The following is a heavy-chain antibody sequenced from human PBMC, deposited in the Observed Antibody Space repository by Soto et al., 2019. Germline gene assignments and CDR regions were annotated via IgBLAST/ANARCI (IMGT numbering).Heavy chain of an antibody. V-gene: IGHV3-23*01. J-gene: IGHJ4*02. CDR3: AKGREQQLVYTHDY. CDR1: GFTFSSYA. Sequence: GSLRLSCAASGFTFSSYAMSWVRQAPGKGLEWVSAIIGIGVSTYYADSVKGRFTISRYNSKNTLYLQMNSLRAEDTAVYYCAKGREQQLVYTHDYWGQGTLVTV. CDR2: IIGIGVST. D-gene: IGHD6-13*01.